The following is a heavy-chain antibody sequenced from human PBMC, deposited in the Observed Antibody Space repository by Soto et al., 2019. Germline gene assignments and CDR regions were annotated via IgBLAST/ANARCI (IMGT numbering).Heavy chain of an antibody. CDR2: ITPILRET. CDR3: GRVPRYSFPTSDSLDQ. CDR1: GGTFSTYT. Sequence: QVHLVQSGTEVTKPGSSVTVSCKVSGGTFSTYTISWVRQAPGQGLQWMGGITPILRETTYAQNFQGRVSITADIPATTAYMELSDLTSEDTAVYYCGRVPRYSFPTSDSLDQWGQGTRVTVSS. V-gene: IGHV1-69*06. J-gene: IGHJ4*02. D-gene: IGHD5-18*01.